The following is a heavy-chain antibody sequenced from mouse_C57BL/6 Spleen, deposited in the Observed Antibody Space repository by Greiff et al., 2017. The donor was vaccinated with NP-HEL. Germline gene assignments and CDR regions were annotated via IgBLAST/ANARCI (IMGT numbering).Heavy chain of an antibody. D-gene: IGHD1-1*01. Sequence: EVQLQESGPELVKPGASVKIPCKASGYTFTDYNMDWVKQSHGKSLEWIGDINPNNGGTIYNQKFKGKATLTVDKSSSTAYMELRSLTSEDTAVYYCARHYYGSSYGYFDYWGQGTTLTVSS. V-gene: IGHV1-18*01. J-gene: IGHJ2*01. CDR2: INPNNGGT. CDR3: ARHYYGSSYGYFDY. CDR1: GYTFTDYN.